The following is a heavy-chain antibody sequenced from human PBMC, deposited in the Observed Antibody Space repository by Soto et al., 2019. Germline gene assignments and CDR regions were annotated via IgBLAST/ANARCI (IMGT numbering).Heavy chain of an antibody. Sequence: PGGSLRLSCAASGFTFSNYGIHCVRQSPGKGLEWVSFVSYDGSNRYYADSVRGRFTISRDNSENTVYVQMNSLRPEDTAVYYCAKDTGSGGSPFDYWGQGTLVTAPQ. CDR3: AKDTGSGGSPFDY. CDR2: VSYDGSNR. D-gene: IGHD6-19*01. V-gene: IGHV3-30*18. J-gene: IGHJ4*02. CDR1: GFTFSNYG.